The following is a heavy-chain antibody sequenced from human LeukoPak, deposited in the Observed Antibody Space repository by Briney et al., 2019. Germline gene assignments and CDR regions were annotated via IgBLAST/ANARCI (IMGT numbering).Heavy chain of an antibody. V-gene: IGHV4-30-2*01. CDR1: GGSISSGGYS. J-gene: IGHJ3*02. CDR3: ARDSGHFDI. CDR2: IYHSGST. D-gene: IGHD3-10*01. Sequence: SEILSLTCAVSGGSISSGGYSWSWIRQPPGKGLEWIGYIYHSGSTYYNPSLKSRVTISVDRSMNQFSLKLSSVTAADTAVYYCARDSGHFDIWGQGTMVTVSS.